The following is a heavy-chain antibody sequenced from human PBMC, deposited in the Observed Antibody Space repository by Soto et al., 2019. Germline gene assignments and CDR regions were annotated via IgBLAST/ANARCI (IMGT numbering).Heavy chain of an antibody. D-gene: IGHD6-13*01. CDR3: ARDKSVAAAFDY. J-gene: IGHJ4*02. V-gene: IGHV3-33*01. Sequence: PGGSLRLSCAASGFPFSSYGMHWVRQAPGKGLEWVAVIWYDGSNKYYADSVKGRFTISRDNSKNTLYLQMNSLRAEDTAVYYCARDKSVAAAFDYWGQGTLVTVSS. CDR1: GFPFSSYG. CDR2: IWYDGSNK.